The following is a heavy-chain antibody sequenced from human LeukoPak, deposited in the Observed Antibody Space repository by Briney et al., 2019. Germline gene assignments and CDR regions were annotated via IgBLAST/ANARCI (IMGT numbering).Heavy chain of an antibody. D-gene: IGHD6-13*01. Sequence: WETLSLTCTVSGGSISSYYWSWIRQPPGKGLEWIGYIYYSGSTNYNPSLKSRVTISVDTSKNQFSLKLSSVTAADTAVYYCARGYSRLSNWFDPWGQGTLVTVSS. J-gene: IGHJ5*02. CDR3: ARGYSRLSNWFDP. V-gene: IGHV4-59*01. CDR1: GGSISSYY. CDR2: IYYSGST.